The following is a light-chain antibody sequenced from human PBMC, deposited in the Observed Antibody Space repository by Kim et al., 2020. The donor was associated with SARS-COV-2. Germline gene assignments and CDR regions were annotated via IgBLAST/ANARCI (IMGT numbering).Light chain of an antibody. CDR3: QQYDSSPT. V-gene: IGKV3-20*01. Sequence: VSPGERATLSCRASQSVSSSYLAWYQQKPGQPPRLLIYGVSSRATGIPDRFSGSGSGTDFTLTISRLEPEDFAVYYCQQYDSSPTFGQGTKVEIK. CDR1: QSVSSSY. J-gene: IGKJ1*01. CDR2: GVS.